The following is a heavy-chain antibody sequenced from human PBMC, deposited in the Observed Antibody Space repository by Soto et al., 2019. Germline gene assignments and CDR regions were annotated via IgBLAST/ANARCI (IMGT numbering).Heavy chain of an antibody. V-gene: IGHV4-59*01. J-gene: IGHJ5*02. D-gene: IGHD6-13*01. CDR3: AKGGPSSQWFDP. Sequence: QVQLRESGPGLVTPSETLSLTCTVSGGSISGSYWSWIRQPPRKAPEWIGYISYSGSTNYNPSLRSRVTISVDTSRNQFSLKMTSLTAADTAVYYCAKGGPSSQWFDPWGLGTLVTVSS. CDR2: ISYSGST. CDR1: GGSISGSY.